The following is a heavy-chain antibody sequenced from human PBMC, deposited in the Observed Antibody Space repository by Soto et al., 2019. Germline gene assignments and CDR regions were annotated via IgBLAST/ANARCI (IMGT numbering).Heavy chain of an antibody. D-gene: IGHD4-17*01. CDR3: VRDLSVTTKFDY. Sequence: EVQLVESGGGLVQPGGSLRLSCAASGFTFSSYWMDWVRQAPGKGLVWVSRINGDGTTTGYADFVKGRFSISRDSAKNTLYLQMNSLRAEDTAVYYCVRDLSVTTKFDYWGQGTLVTVSS. CDR2: INGDGTTT. J-gene: IGHJ4*02. V-gene: IGHV3-74*01. CDR1: GFTFSSYW.